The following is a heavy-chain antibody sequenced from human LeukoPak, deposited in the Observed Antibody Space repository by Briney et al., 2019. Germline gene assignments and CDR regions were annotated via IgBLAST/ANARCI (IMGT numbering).Heavy chain of an antibody. Sequence: SETLYLTCTVSGDSISSYYWSWIRQPPGKGLEWIGYTYNSGSSSYSAPFKSRVTISTDTPRNQFYLRLTSLTAADTAVYYCAGYYCSGQWDNWGQGTLVTASS. V-gene: IGHV4-59*12. D-gene: IGHD3-10*01. CDR3: AGYYCSGQWDN. CDR1: GDSISSYY. J-gene: IGHJ4*02. CDR2: TYNSGSS.